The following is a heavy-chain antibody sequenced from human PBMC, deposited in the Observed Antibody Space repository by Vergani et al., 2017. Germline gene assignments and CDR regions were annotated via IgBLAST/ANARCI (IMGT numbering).Heavy chain of an antibody. CDR3: ARELRLGELTYGMDV. CDR1: VGTFISYA. Sequence: QVQLVQSGAEVKKPGSSVKDSCKASVGTFISYAISCVRQAPGQGLEWMGGIIPIFVTANYAQKFQGRVTTTADESTSTAYMELGSLRYEDTAVYYCARELRLGELTYGMDVWGQGTTVTVSS. J-gene: IGHJ6*02. V-gene: IGHV1-69*12. CDR2: IIPIFVTA. D-gene: IGHD3-16*01.